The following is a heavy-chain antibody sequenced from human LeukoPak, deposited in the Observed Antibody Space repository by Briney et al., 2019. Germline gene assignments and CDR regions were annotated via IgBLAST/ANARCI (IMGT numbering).Heavy chain of an antibody. D-gene: IGHD6-13*01. J-gene: IGHJ4*02. CDR3: ARSSWYDLDY. Sequence: SKTLSLTCAVYGGSFSGYYWSWIRQPPGKGLEWIGEINHSGSTNYNPSLKSRVTISVDTSKNQFSLKLSSVTAADTAVYYCARSSWYDLDYWGQGTLVTVSS. V-gene: IGHV4-34*01. CDR2: INHSGST. CDR1: GGSFSGYY.